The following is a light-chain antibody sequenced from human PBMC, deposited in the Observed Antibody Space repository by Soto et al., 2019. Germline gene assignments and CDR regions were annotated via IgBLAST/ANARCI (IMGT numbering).Light chain of an antibody. CDR1: SSNIGSRD. Sequence: QSVLTQAPSASGTPGQRVTISCSGSSSNIGSRDVYWFQQLTGTAPKLLIYRNNQRPSGVTDRVSGSKSGTSASLAISGLRSEDEADYYCPAWDASLRGWVFGGGTKLTVL. CDR2: RNN. J-gene: IGLJ3*02. V-gene: IGLV1-47*01. CDR3: PAWDASLRGWV.